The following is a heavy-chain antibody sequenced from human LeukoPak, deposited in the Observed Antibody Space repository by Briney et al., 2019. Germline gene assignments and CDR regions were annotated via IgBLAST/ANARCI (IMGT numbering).Heavy chain of an antibody. J-gene: IGHJ4*02. CDR2: INPNSGDT. CDR3: ATQSSGSYYRY. CDR1: GYTFTDYY. D-gene: IGHD1-26*01. Sequence: ASVQVSCKASGYTFTDYYMHWVRQAPGQGLEWMGWINPNSGDTNYAQKFQGRVTLTRDTSISTAYMELSRLRSDDTAVYYCATQSSGSYYRYWGQGTLVTVSS. V-gene: IGHV1-2*02.